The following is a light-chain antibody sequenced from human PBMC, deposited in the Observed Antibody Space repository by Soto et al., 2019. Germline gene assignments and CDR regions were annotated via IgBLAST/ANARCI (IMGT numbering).Light chain of an antibody. J-gene: IGLJ1*01. V-gene: IGLV2-14*01. CDR2: DVT. Sequence: QSVLTQPASVSGSPGQSITISCTGTSSDVGGYNYVSWYQQHPGKAPKLMIYDVTYRPSGVSNRFSGSKSGNTASLTLSGLQAEDEADYYCSSYTSTTTYVFGTGTKVTVL. CDR3: SSYTSTTTYV. CDR1: SSDVGGYNY.